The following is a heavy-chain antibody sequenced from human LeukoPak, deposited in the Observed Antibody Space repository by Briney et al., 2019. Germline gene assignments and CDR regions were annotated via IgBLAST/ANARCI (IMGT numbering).Heavy chain of an antibody. Sequence: PSETLSLTCTVSGGSISSCSAYWGWLRPPPGKGLEWIGSIYYSKNTYYNPSLKSRVTISAATSKNHFSLTLGSVSATDTAVYYCVSPRGFSYGYFDYWGRGTLVTVSS. J-gene: IGHJ4*02. CDR1: GGSISSCSAY. D-gene: IGHD5-18*01. V-gene: IGHV4-39*02. CDR2: IYYSKNT. CDR3: VSPRGFSYGYFDY.